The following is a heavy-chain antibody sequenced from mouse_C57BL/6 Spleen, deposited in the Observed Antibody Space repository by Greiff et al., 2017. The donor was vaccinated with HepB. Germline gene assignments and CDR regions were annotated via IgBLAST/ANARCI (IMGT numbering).Heavy chain of an antibody. Sequence: EVHLVESGGGLVQPGGSLKLSCAASGFTFSDYYMYWVRQTPEKRLEWVAYISNGGGSTYYPDSVKGRITISRNNAKNPLYLQMSPVKSEDTAMYYCARLDSSGSYAMGDWGQGTTVTVSS. D-gene: IGHD3-2*02. CDR1: GFTFSDYY. CDR3: ARLDSSGSYAMGD. J-gene: IGHJ4*01. CDR2: ISNGGGST. V-gene: IGHV5-12*01.